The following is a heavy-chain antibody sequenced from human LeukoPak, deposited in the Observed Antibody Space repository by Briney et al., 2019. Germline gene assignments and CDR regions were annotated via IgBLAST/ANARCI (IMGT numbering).Heavy chain of an antibody. CDR2: FNPGDGST. J-gene: IGHJ5*02. Sequence: VASVKVSCKAPGHTFSRNYMHWVRQRAGQELDWMGMFNPGDGSTTYAQKFRGRVTMTRDTSKITVYIQLSSLRSEDTVVYYCASCDFWSGYCSSWGQGSLVTVSS. CDR3: ASCDFWSGYCSS. CDR1: GHTFSRNY. D-gene: IGHD3-3*01. V-gene: IGHV1-46*01.